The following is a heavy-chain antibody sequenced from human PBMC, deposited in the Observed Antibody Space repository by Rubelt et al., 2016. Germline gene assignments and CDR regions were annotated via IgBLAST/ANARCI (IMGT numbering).Heavy chain of an antibody. CDR2: ISSSSSTI. Sequence: VQLVESGGGVVQPGRSLRLSCAASGFTFSSYSMNWVRQAPGKGLEWVSYISSSSSTIYYADSVKGRFTISRDNSMNTLYLQINSLRAEDTAVYYCARMNYNWFDPWGQGTLVTVSS. CDR1: GFTFSSYS. J-gene: IGHJ5*02. CDR3: ARMNYNWFDP. V-gene: IGHV3-48*01.